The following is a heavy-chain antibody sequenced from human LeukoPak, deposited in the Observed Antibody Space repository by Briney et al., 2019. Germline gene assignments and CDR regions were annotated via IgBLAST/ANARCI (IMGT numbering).Heavy chain of an antibody. CDR2: IHYSGST. Sequence: SETLSLTCSVSGGSTRTSTSYWGWVRQPPEKGLEWIGSIHYSGSTYTNPSLKSRVTISMDTSGSQFSLKVTSLTAADSAVYFCARESSSSRYFMDVWGRGTTVTVSS. J-gene: IGHJ6*03. V-gene: IGHV4-39*07. D-gene: IGHD6-6*01. CDR1: GGSTRTSTSY. CDR3: ARESSSSRYFMDV.